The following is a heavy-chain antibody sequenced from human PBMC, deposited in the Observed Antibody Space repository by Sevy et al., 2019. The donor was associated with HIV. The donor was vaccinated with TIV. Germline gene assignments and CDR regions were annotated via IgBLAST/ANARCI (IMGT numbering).Heavy chain of an antibody. V-gene: IGHV3-30*09. CDR2: ISTDATKQ. D-gene: IGHD2-8*01. Sequence: GGSLRLSCVASGFTFNIYGIHWVRQAPGKGLEWMAVISTDATKQQFIDSVKGRFAMARDNSKYTVFLHMNNLRPDDTATYYCVRELGTNGIWDFVSWGQGTLVTVSS. J-gene: IGHJ4*02. CDR1: GFTFNIYG. CDR3: VRELGTNGIWDFVS.